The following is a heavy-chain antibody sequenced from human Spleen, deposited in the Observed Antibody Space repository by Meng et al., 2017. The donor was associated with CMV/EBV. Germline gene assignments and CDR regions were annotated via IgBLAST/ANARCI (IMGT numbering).Heavy chain of an antibody. CDR1: GFIFSSYS. CDR2: IDTSSNYI. CDR3: AKALLDCSSTSCHLNYYYYGMDV. D-gene: IGHD2-2*01. J-gene: IGHJ6*02. V-gene: IGHV3-21*01. Sequence: GGSLRLSCAASGFIFSSYSMNWVRQAPGKGLEWVSSIDTSSNYIYYADSVKGRFTISRDNSKNTLYLQMNSLRAEDTAVYYCAKALLDCSSTSCHLNYYYYGMDVWGQGTTVTVSS.